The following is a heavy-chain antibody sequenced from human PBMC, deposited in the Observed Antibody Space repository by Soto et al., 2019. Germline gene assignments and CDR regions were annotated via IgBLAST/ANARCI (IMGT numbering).Heavy chain of an antibody. Sequence: EVQLVESGGGLVKPGGSLRLSCAASGFTFSSYSMNWVRQAPGKGLEWVSSISSSSSYIYYADSVKGRFTISRDNAKNSLYLQMNSLRAEDTAVYYSAVDPAVYGYYGFRYYYMDVWGKGTTVTVSS. CDR3: AVDPAVYGYYGFRYYYMDV. CDR2: ISSSSSYI. D-gene: IGHD4-17*01. J-gene: IGHJ6*03. CDR1: GFTFSSYS. V-gene: IGHV3-21*01.